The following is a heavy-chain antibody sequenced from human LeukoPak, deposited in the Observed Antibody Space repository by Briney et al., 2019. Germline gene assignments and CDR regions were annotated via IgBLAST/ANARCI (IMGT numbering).Heavy chain of an antibody. CDR2: IWYGGSNK. D-gene: IGHD6-13*01. Sequence: GGSLRLSCAASGFTFSSYGMHWVRQAPGKGLEWVAVIWYGGSNKYYADSVKGRFTISRDNSKNTLYLQMNSLRAEDTAVYYCAKAVAAAGTTWYFDLWGRGTLVTVSS. V-gene: IGHV3-30*02. J-gene: IGHJ2*01. CDR3: AKAVAAAGTTWYFDL. CDR1: GFTFSSYG.